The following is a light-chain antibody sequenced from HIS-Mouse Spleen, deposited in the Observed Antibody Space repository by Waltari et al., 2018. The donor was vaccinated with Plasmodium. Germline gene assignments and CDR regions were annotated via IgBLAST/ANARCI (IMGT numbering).Light chain of an antibody. J-gene: IGKJ2*01. CDR1: QCIRHD. V-gene: IGKV1-6*01. CDR3: LQDYNYPYT. CDR2: AAS. Sequence: AIQMTQSPSSLSASVGDRVPITCRASQCIRHDLGWYQQKPGKAPKLLISAASSLQSGVPSRFSGSGSGTDFTLTISSLQPEDFATYYCLQDYNYPYTFGQGTKLEIK.